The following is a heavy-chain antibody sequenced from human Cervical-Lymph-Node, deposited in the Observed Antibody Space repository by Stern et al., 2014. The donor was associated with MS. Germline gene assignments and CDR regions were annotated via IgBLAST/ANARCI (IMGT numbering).Heavy chain of an antibody. Sequence: QVQLGQSGAEVKKPGASVKVSCKASGYIFTTYGISWVRQAPGQGLEWMGWISGYNCNTHYAKKLQGRVTMTTDTSTTTAYMELTSLRSDDTAVYYCARDRGGAAAGTGEYYYYGMDVWGQGTTVTVSS. CDR3: ARDRGGAAAGTGEYYYYGMDV. CDR2: ISGYNCNT. CDR1: GYIFTTYG. V-gene: IGHV1-18*01. D-gene: IGHD6-13*01. J-gene: IGHJ6*02.